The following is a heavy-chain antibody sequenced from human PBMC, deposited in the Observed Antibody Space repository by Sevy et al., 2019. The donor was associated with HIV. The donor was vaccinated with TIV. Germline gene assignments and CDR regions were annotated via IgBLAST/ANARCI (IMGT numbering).Heavy chain of an antibody. CDR1: GNTLSELS. D-gene: IGHD3-16*01. J-gene: IGHJ4*02. CDR3: ASVGYYDSTAHKQDLGGY. CDR2: FDPEDGEP. Sequence: ASVKVSCKVSGNTLSELSMHWVRQSPGKGFEWIGGFDPEDGEPIYARKFQGRVTVTEDTSTDTAYMELSSLRSEDTAVYYCASVGYYDSTAHKQDLGGYWGQGTLVTVSS. V-gene: IGHV1-24*01.